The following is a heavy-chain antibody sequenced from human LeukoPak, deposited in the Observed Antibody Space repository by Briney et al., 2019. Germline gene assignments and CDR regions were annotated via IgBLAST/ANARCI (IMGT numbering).Heavy chain of an antibody. CDR3: ARDYCSSTSCLFDY. V-gene: IGHV1-2*06. J-gene: IGHJ4*02. CDR1: GYTFTGYY. D-gene: IGHD2-2*01. Sequence: GPVKVSCKASGYTFTGYYMHWVRQAPGQGLEWMGRINPNSGGTNYAQKFQGRVTMTRDTSISTAYLELSGLRSDDTAVYYCARDYCSSTSCLFDYWGQGTLVSVSS. CDR2: INPNSGGT.